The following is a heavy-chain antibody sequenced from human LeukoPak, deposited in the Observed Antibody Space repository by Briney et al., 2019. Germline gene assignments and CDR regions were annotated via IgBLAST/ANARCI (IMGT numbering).Heavy chain of an antibody. CDR3: ARALTMAKYYYYYYMDV. Sequence: PSETLSLTCSVSGGSVSGSNYYWAWIRQPPEKGLEWIGTIYYSGSTYYNVSLKSRVTISVDTSKNQFSLNLNSVTAADTAVYYCARALTMAKYYYYYYMDVWGKGTTVTVSS. V-gene: IGHV4-39*07. J-gene: IGHJ6*03. CDR2: IYYSGST. CDR1: GGSVSGSNYY. D-gene: IGHD4/OR15-4a*01.